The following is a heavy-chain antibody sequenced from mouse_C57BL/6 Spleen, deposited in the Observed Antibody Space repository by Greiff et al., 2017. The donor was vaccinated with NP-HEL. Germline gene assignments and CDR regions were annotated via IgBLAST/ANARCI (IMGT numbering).Heavy chain of an antibody. V-gene: IGHV1-64*01. J-gene: IGHJ2*01. D-gene: IGHD1-1*01. CDR2: IHPNSGST. CDR3: ARAGDYGSSYYD. Sequence: VKLQQPGAELVKPGASVKLSCKASGYTFTSYWMHWVKQRPGQGLEWIGMIHPNSGSTNYNEKFKSKATLTVDKSSSTAYMQLSSLTSEDSAVYYCARAGDYGSSYYDWGKGTTLTVSS. CDR1: GYTFTSYW.